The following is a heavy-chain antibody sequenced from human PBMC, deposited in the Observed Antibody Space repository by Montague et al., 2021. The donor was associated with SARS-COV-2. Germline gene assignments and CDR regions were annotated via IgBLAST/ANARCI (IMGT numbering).Heavy chain of an antibody. Sequence: QSGAEVKTPGESLKISCKASGYTFTSYGISWVRQAPGQGLEWMGWISAYNGNTNYAQKLQGRVTMTTDTSTSTAYMELRSLRSDDTAVYYCARDEALAGEAAADYYYYYGMDVWGQGTTVTVSS. D-gene: IGHD6-13*01. CDR3: ARDEALAGEAAADYYYYYGMDV. CDR2: ISAYNGNT. J-gene: IGHJ6*02. CDR1: GYTFTSYG. V-gene: IGHV1-18*01.